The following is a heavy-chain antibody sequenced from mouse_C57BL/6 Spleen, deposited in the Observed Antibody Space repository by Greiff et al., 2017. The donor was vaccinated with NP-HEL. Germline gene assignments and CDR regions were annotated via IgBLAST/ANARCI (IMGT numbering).Heavy chain of an antibody. Sequence: EVQLQQSGGDLVKPGGSLKLSCAASGFTFSSYGMSWVRQTPDKRLEWVATISSGGSYTYYPDSVKGRFTIARDNAKNTLYLQMSSLKSEDTAMYYCARREITTVVALDYWGQGTTLTVAS. V-gene: IGHV5-6*01. D-gene: IGHD1-1*01. J-gene: IGHJ2*01. CDR1: GFTFSSYG. CDR3: ARREITTVVALDY. CDR2: ISSGGSYT.